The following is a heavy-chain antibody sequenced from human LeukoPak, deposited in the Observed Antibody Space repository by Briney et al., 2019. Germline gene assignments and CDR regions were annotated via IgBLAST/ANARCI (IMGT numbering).Heavy chain of an antibody. V-gene: IGHV3-23*01. CDR2: ISGSGGST. CDR1: GFTFSSYA. J-gene: IGHJ6*02. Sequence: GGSLRLSCAASGFTFSSYAMSRVRQAPGKGLEWVSAISGSGGSTYYADSVKGRFTISRDNSKNTLYLQMNSLRAEDTAVYYCAKDHLGYYYYGMDVWGQGTTVTVSS. CDR3: AKDHLGYYYYGMDV.